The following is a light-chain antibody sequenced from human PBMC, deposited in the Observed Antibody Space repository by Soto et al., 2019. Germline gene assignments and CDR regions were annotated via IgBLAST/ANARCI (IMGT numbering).Light chain of an antibody. V-gene: IGLV2-18*02. J-gene: IGLJ1*01. Sequence: QSVLTQPPSVPGSPGQSVAISCTGTSSDVGSYNRVSWYQQPPGTAPKLMIYEVSNRPSGVPDRFSGSKSGNTASLTISGLQAEDEADYYCNSYTTAKTYVFGTGTKVTVL. CDR3: NSYTTAKTYV. CDR2: EVS. CDR1: SSDVGSYNR.